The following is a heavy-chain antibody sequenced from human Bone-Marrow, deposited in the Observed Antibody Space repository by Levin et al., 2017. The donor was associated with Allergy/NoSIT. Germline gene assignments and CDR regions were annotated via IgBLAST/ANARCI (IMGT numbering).Heavy chain of an antibody. Sequence: GASVKVSCAASGFTFSDHYMDWVRQAPGKGLEWVARSRNKANSFTTVYAPSVQGRFTISRDIAQNSLYLQMESLRTDDTAMYHCVRGYHGFDSWGQGTLVTVSS. CDR3: VRGYHGFDS. D-gene: IGHD2-15*01. CDR1: GFTFSDHY. J-gene: IGHJ4*02. V-gene: IGHV3-72*01. CDR2: SRNKANSFTT.